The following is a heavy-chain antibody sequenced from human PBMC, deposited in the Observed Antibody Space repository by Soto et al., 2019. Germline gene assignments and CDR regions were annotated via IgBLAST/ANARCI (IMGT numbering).Heavy chain of an antibody. V-gene: IGHV2-70*01. CDR3: ARINYYDSSGYYKGYYFDY. Sequence: SGPTLVNPTQTLTLTCTFSGFSLSTSGMCVSWIRQPPGKALEWLALIDWDDDKYYSTSLKTRLTISKDTSKNQVVLTMTNMDPVDTATYYCARINYYDSSGYYKGYYFDYWGQGTLVTVSS. J-gene: IGHJ4*02. CDR2: IDWDDDK. CDR1: GFSLSTSGMC. D-gene: IGHD3-22*01.